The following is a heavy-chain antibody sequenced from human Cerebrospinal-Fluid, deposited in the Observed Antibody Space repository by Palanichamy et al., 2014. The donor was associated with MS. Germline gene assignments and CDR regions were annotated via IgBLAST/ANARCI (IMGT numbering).Heavy chain of an antibody. Sequence: EVLLVESGGGLVQPGGSLRLSCTASGFTFSSYWMTWVRQAPGKGLEWVANIKEDGTETHYVGSVKGRFTISRDNANDSLHLQMNSLRVEDTAVYYCVREGSLASYFDYWGQGTLVTVSS. V-gene: IGHV3-7*01. CDR1: GFTFSSYW. J-gene: IGHJ4*02. CDR2: IKEDGTET. CDR3: VREGSLASYFDY. D-gene: IGHD3-10*01.